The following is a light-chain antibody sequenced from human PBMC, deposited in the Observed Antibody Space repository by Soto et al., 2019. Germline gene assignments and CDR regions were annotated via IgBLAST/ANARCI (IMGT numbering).Light chain of an antibody. Sequence: QSALAQPASVSGSPGQSITISCTGTSSDVGAYNSVSWYQQHPHKAPQVIIYKGTQRPSGVSNRFSGSTSGNAASLTISGLQADDEADYFCCSSAPESTYGFGNGTKVTVL. J-gene: IGLJ1*01. V-gene: IGLV2-23*01. CDR1: SSDVGAYNS. CDR2: KGT. CDR3: CSSAPESTYG.